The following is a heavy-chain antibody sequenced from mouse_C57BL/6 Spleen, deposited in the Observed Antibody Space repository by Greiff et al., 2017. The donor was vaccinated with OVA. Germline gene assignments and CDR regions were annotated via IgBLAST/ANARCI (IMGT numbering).Heavy chain of an antibody. V-gene: IGHV1-69*01. D-gene: IGHD1-1*01. Sequence: VKLLQPGPELVMPGASVKLSCKASGYTFTSYCMHWVKQSPAQGLEWIGEIDPSDSYTNYNQKFKGKSTLTVDKSSSTAYMQLSSLTSEDSAVYYCARKGYYGSSFDDWGQGTTLTVSS. CDR1: GYTFTSYC. J-gene: IGHJ2*01. CDR3: ARKGYYGSSFDD. CDR2: IDPSDSYT.